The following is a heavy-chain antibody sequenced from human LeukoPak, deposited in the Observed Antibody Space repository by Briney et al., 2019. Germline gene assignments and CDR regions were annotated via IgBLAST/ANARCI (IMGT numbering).Heavy chain of an antibody. CDR3: ARHDIAAAGTEDAFDI. Sequence: GESLKISCKGSGYSFTSYWISWVRQMPGKGLEWMGRIDPSGSYTNYSPSFQGHVTISADKSISTAYLQWSSLKASDTAMYYCARHDIAAAGTEDAFDIWGQGTMVTVSS. V-gene: IGHV5-10-1*01. J-gene: IGHJ3*02. CDR1: GYSFTSYW. D-gene: IGHD6-13*01. CDR2: IDPSGSYT.